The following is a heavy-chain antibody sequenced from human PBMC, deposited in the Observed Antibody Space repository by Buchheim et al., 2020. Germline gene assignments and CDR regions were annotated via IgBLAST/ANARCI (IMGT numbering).Heavy chain of an antibody. CDR2: IANDGSRI. Sequence: QEQLVESEGGVVQPGTSLRLSCIGSGFTFRCTALHWVRQAPGRALDWVAVIANDGSRIFYADSVRGRFTVTRDNSKNTLYLEMNSLKTEDTAVYYCMKHWGAEHLWGRGTL. D-gene: IGHD3-16*01. CDR3: MKHWGAEHL. CDR1: GFTFRCTA. J-gene: IGHJ2*01. V-gene: IGHV3-30-3*01.